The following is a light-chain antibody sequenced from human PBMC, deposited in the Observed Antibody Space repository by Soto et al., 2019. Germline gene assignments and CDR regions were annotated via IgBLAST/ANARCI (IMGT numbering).Light chain of an antibody. CDR2: DAS. Sequence: DIQMTQSPSTLSASVGARVTITCRASQSISSWLAWYQQKPGKAPKLLIYDASSLESGVPSRFSGSGSGTEFTLTISSLQPDDFATYYCQQYNSYGTFGQGTKVDI. V-gene: IGKV1-5*01. J-gene: IGKJ1*01. CDR3: QQYNSYGT. CDR1: QSISSW.